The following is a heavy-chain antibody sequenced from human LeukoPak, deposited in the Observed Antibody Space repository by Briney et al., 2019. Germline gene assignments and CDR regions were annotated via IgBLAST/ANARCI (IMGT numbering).Heavy chain of an antibody. CDR3: ARDERLLSFLK. V-gene: IGHV3-23*01. D-gene: IGHD3-3*01. CDR2: ITGSGGST. J-gene: IGHJ4*02. CDR1: RFTFSTYA. Sequence: PGGSLRLSCEASRFTFSTYAMYWVRQAPGKGLEWVSGITGSGGSTYYADSVKGRFTISRDNSKNTLYLQMNSLRAEDTAIYYCARDERLLSFLKWGQGTLVTVSS.